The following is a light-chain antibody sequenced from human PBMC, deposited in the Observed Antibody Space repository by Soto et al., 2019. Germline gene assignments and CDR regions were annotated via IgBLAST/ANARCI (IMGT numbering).Light chain of an antibody. CDR1: QSVSSN. CDR3: QQYNVWPLT. J-gene: IGKJ4*01. Sequence: EIVMTQSPATLSVSPGERATLSCRASQSVSSNLAWYQQKPGQTPKLLIYVASTRATGIPATLSGSGSGKEFTLTISSLQSEDFAVYYCQQYNVWPLTFGGRTKVEFK. V-gene: IGKV3-15*01. CDR2: VAS.